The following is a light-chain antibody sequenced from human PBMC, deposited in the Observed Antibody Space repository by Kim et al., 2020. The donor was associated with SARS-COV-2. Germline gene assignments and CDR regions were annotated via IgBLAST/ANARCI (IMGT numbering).Light chain of an antibody. CDR3: SSFTTSTTLV. CDR2: EVY. V-gene: IGLV2-18*02. CDR1: SSDVGSYNR. Sequence: GQSVTIAGTGSSSDVGSYNRVSWYLQPPGTAPKLIIYEVYNRPSGVPDRFSGSRSGSTASLTISGLQAQDEGDYYCSSFTTSTTLVFGGGTQLTVL. J-gene: IGLJ2*01.